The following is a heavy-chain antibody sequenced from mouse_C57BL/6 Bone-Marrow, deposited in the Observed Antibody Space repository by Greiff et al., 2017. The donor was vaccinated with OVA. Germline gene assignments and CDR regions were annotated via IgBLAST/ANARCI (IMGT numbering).Heavy chain of an antibody. Sequence: VQLQQSGAELVRPGASVKLSCTASGFNIKDDYMHWVKQRPEQGLEWIGWIDPENGDTEYASKFQGKATIASATSSNTAYLQLSSLTSEDTAVYYCTTDDYDEGYAMDYWGQGTSVTVSS. V-gene: IGHV14-4*01. CDR1: GFNIKDDY. CDR3: TTDDYDEGYAMDY. D-gene: IGHD2-4*01. J-gene: IGHJ4*01. CDR2: IDPENGDT.